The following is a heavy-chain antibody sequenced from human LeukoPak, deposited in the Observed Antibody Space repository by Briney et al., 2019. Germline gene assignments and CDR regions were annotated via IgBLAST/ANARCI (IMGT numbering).Heavy chain of an antibody. J-gene: IGHJ4*02. V-gene: IGHV3-30*02. D-gene: IGHD1-26*01. CDR3: ARDLYSGSYYDFDY. CDR2: TRYDGSNK. CDR1: GFTFSTYG. Sequence: GGSLRLSCGASGFTFSTYGMHWVRQAPGKGLEWVAFTRYDGSNKYYADSVKGRFTISRDSSKNTLYLQMNSLRAEDTAVYYCARDLYSGSYYDFDYWGQGTLVTVSS.